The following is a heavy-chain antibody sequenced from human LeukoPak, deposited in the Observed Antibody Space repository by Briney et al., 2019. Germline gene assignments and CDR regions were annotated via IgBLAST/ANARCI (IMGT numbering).Heavy chain of an antibody. CDR1: GFIVSSNY. CDR3: ARPGAAVAGTAFNY. CDR2: IYSDGTT. V-gene: IGHV3-66*04. J-gene: IGHJ4*02. Sequence: GESLRLSCAASGFIVSSNYMSWVRQAPGKGLEWVSIIYSDGTTYYADSVKGRFAISRDNSKNTVYLQMNSLRAEDTAVYYCARPGAAVAGTAFNYWGQGTRLTVSS. D-gene: IGHD6-13*01.